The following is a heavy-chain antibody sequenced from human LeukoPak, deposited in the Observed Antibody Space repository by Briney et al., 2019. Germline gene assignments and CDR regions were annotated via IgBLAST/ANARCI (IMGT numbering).Heavy chain of an antibody. CDR1: GYTFTDYY. V-gene: IGHV1-8*02. CDR2: MNPNSGNT. CDR3: ARAMIRGVRVVGY. Sequence: GASVKVSCKASGYTFTDYYMHWVRQAPGQGLEWMGWMNPNSGNTGYAQKFQGRVTMTRNTSISTAYMELSSLRSEDTAVYYCARAMIRGVRVVGYWGQGTLVTVSS. D-gene: IGHD3-10*01. J-gene: IGHJ4*02.